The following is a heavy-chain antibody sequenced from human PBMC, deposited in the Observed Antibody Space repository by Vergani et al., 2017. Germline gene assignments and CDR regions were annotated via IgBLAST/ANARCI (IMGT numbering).Heavy chain of an antibody. D-gene: IGHD2-8*01. J-gene: IGHJ4*02. CDR3: ARGLWDCTHIRCSPPSY. CDR1: GFSFSSYS. V-gene: IGHV3-21*02. CDR2: ISGSSSYV. Sequence: EVQLVESGGGLVKPGGSLRLSCAASGFSFSSYSMNWVRQAPGKGLEWVASISGSSSYVFYRDSVEGRFTITRDNAKKSVYLKMNSLRAEDTAMYFCARGLWDCTHIRCSPPSYWGQGTQVTVSS.